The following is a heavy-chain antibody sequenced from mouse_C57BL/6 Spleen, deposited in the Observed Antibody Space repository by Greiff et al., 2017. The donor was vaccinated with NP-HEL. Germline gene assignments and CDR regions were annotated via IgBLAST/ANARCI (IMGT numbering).Heavy chain of an antibody. CDR2: INPSTGGT. CDR3: GASITTVVDYAMDY. V-gene: IGHV1-42*01. Sequence: VQLQQSGPELVKPGASVKISCKASGYSFTGYYMNWVKQSPEKSLEWIGEINPSTGGTTYNQKFKAKATLTVDKSSSTAYMQLKSLTSEDSAVYYCGASITTVVDYAMDYWGQGTSVTVSS. CDR1: GYSFTGYY. D-gene: IGHD1-1*01. J-gene: IGHJ4*01.